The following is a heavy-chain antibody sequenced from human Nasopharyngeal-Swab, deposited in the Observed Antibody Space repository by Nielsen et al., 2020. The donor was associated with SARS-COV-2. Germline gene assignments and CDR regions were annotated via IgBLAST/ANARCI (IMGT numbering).Heavy chain of an antibody. CDR2: IKQDGSEK. Sequence: GGSVQMYWAGCGFSFSTYWMTWVRQAPGKGLEWVANIKQDGSEKYYVDSVKGRFTVSRDNPKNLLYLQVNSLRAEDTAVYYCARQGVFVPAYFHQYYMDVWGKGTTVTVSS. CDR3: ARQGVFVPAYFHQYYMDV. J-gene: IGHJ6*03. V-gene: IGHV3-7*03. D-gene: IGHD3-16*02. CDR1: GFSFSTYW.